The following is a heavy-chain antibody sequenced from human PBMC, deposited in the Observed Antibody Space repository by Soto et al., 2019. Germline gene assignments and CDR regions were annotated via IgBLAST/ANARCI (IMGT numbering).Heavy chain of an antibody. CDR1: GFALTYIGEG. CDR3: ARYVATSPAGWFEP. D-gene: IGHD3-10*02. Sequence: SGPTLVNPTQTLTLTCTFSGFALTYIGEGVGWIRQPPGKALEWLALVYWDDDKRYNPSLRTRLSTTKDTSKNQVVLTLTNMDPVDTATYYCARYVATSPAGWFEPWGQGIPVTVSS. CDR2: VYWDDDK. V-gene: IGHV2-5*02. J-gene: IGHJ5*02.